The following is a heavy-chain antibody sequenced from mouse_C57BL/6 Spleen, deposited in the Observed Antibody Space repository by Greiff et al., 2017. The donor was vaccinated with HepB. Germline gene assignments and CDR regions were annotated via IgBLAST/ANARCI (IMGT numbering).Heavy chain of an antibody. Sequence: EVKLMESGAELVKPGASVKLSCTASGFNIKDYYMHWVKQRTEQGLEWIGRIDPEDGETKYAPKFQGKATITADTSSNTAYLQLSSLTSEDTAVYYCAPYYYGSSPFAYWGQGTLVTVSA. CDR3: APYYYGSSPFAY. J-gene: IGHJ3*01. CDR2: IDPEDGET. V-gene: IGHV14-2*01. D-gene: IGHD1-1*01. CDR1: GFNIKDYY.